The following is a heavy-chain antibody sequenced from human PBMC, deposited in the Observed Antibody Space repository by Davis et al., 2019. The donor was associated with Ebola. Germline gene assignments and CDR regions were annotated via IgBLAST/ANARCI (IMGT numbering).Heavy chain of an antibody. CDR2: INAYNGNT. Sequence: ASVKVSCKASGYTFRSYGISWVRQAPGQGLEWLGWINAYNGNTNYTQKLQGRVNMTTDTSTNTAYMELRSLKSDDPAVYYCARWAVITPTAWDYWGQGTLVTVSS. J-gene: IGHJ4*02. CDR3: ARWAVITPTAWDY. D-gene: IGHD4-23*01. CDR1: GYTFRSYG. V-gene: IGHV1-18*01.